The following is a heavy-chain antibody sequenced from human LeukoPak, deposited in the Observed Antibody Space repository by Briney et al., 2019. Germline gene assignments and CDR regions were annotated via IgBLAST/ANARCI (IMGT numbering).Heavy chain of an antibody. D-gene: IGHD2-2*01. CDR1: GYIFASYW. Sequence: GESLKISCKAAGYIFASYWIGWVRQMPGKGLEWMGIIYPSDSDTRYSPSFQGQVTFSVDQSTDTAFLQWSSLRASDSAIYYCARQKYYSGPSCFVVTDPFEYWGQGTQVIVSS. CDR2: IYPSDSDT. V-gene: IGHV5-51*01. J-gene: IGHJ4*02. CDR3: ARQKYYSGPSCFVVTDPFEY.